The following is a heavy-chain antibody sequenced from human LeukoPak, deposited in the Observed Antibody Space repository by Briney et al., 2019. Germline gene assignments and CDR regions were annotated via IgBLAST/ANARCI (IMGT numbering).Heavy chain of an antibody. D-gene: IGHD6-13*01. V-gene: IGHV4-59*01. CDR1: GGSISSYY. CDR3: AMAYSSSWYYFDY. J-gene: IGHJ4*02. Sequence: SETLSLTCTVSGGSISSYYWSWIRQPPGKGLEWIGYIYYSGSTNYNPSLKSRVTISVDTSKNQFSLKLSSVTAADTAVYYCAMAYSSSWYYFDYWGQGTLVTVSS. CDR2: IYYSGST.